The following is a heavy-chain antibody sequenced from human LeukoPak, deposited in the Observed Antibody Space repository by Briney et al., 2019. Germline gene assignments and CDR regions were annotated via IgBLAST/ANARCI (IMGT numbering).Heavy chain of an antibody. V-gene: IGHV1-8*01. Sequence: ASVKVSCKASGYTFTSYDINWVRQATGQGLEWMGWMNPNSGNTGYAQKFQGRVTMTRNTSISTAYMELSSLRSEDTAVYYCARGSGPITIFGVVTKYYMDVWGKGTTVTVSS. CDR2: MNPNSGNT. CDR3: ARGSGPITIFGVVTKYYMDV. D-gene: IGHD3-3*01. CDR1: GYTFTSYD. J-gene: IGHJ6*03.